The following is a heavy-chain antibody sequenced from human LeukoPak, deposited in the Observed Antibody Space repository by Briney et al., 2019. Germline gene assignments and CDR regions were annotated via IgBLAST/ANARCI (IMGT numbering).Heavy chain of an antibody. V-gene: IGHV3-30*02. J-gene: IGHJ3*02. CDR2: IRYDGSNK. D-gene: IGHD4-17*01. Sequence: GGSLRLSCAASGFTFSAYGMHWVRQAPGKGLEWVAFIRYDGSNKYYADSLKGRFTISRDNSKNTLYLQMNSLRAEDTAVYYCARDREQMTTVPLDAFDIWGQGTMVTVSS. CDR1: GFTFSAYG. CDR3: ARDREQMTTVPLDAFDI.